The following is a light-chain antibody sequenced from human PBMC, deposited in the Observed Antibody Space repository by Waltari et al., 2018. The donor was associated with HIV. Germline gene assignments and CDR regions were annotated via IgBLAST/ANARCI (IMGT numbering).Light chain of an antibody. CDR2: WAS. V-gene: IGKV4-1*01. Sequence: DIVMTQSTESLTMSQGERATINCKTSRSVVSSSNNQNYLAWYQHKVGQSPKLLIYWASTRAPGVPERFSGGGSGTDFTLTIRGLQADDEAVYYCQQYETVPFTFGPGTTV. CDR1: RSVVSSSNNQNY. J-gene: IGKJ3*01. CDR3: QQYETVPFT.